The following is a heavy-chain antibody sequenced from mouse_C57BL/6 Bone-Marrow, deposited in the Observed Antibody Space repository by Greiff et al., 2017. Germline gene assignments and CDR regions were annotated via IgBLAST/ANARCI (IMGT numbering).Heavy chain of an antibody. Sequence: VQLQESGAELVRPGASVTLSCTASGYTFTDYEMHWVKQTPVHGLEWIGAIDPETGGTAYNQKFKGKAILTADKSSSTAYMELRSLTSEDSAVYYCTRNYYGSSLYYYAMDYWGQGTSVTVSS. J-gene: IGHJ4*01. CDR2: IDPETGGT. CDR1: GYTFTDYE. D-gene: IGHD1-1*01. CDR3: TRNYYGSSLYYYAMDY. V-gene: IGHV1-15*01.